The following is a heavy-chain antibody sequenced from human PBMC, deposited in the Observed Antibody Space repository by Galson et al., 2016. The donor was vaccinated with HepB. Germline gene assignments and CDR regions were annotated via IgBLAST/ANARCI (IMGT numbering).Heavy chain of an antibody. J-gene: IGHJ6*02. Sequence: SLRLSCAASGFTVSSYYMSWVRQAPGKGLEWVSVIYSGDTTYYADSVKGRFTISRDNSKNTLYLQMNSLRAEDTAVYYFANHSDHSSGYYYGMDVWGQGTTVTVSS. CDR1: GFTVSSYY. CDR2: IYSGDTT. CDR3: ANHSDHSSGYYYGMDV. V-gene: IGHV3-53*01. D-gene: IGHD3-22*01.